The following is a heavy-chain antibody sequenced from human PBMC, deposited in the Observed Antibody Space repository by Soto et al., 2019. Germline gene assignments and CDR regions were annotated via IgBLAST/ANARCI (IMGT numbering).Heavy chain of an antibody. V-gene: IGHV4-59*01. CDR3: ARDIVDYYDSSGYQRWFDP. CDR1: GGSISSYY. D-gene: IGHD3-22*01. J-gene: IGHJ5*02. CDR2: IYYSGST. Sequence: LSLTCTVSGGSISSYYWSWIRQPPGKGLEWIGYIYYSGSTNYNPSLKSRVTISVDTSKNQFSLKLSSVTAADTAVYYCARDIVDYYDSSGYQRWFDPWGQGTLVTVSS.